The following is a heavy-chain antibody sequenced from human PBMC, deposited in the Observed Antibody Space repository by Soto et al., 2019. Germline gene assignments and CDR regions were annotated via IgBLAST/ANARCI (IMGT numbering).Heavy chain of an antibody. D-gene: IGHD6-19*01. V-gene: IGHV3-66*01. J-gene: IGHJ3*02. CDR2: IYSGGTT. CDR1: GFTVSSKY. CDR3: VRVLKSIGWDNDVFDI. Sequence: PGGSLRLSCAASGFTVSSKYMTWVRQAPGKGLEWVSVIYSGGTTYYADSVEGRFSISKDNAENTLYLQMNNLRADDTAVYYCVRVLKSIGWDNDVFDIWGQGTMVTVSS.